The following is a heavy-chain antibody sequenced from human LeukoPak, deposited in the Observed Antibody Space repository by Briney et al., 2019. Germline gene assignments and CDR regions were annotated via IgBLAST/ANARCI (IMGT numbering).Heavy chain of an antibody. J-gene: IGHJ3*02. Sequence: SVKVSCKASGGTFSSYAISWVRQAPGQGLEWMGRIIPILGIANYAQKFQGRVTITADKSTSTAYMELSSLRSEDTAVYYCASSAVSDAFDIWGQGTMVTVSS. CDR2: IIPILGIA. CDR3: ASSAVSDAFDI. D-gene: IGHD1-26*01. V-gene: IGHV1-69*04. CDR1: GGTFSSYA.